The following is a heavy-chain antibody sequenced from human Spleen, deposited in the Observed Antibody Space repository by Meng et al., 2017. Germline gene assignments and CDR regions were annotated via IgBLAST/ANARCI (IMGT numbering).Heavy chain of an antibody. V-gene: IGHV4-30-4*01. CDR3: VRSRAWVRTGFDP. Sequence: QVQLQESGPGLVKPSQTLSLTCTVSGGSISSGDYYWSWIRQPPGKGLEWIGYIYDSGSTYYNPSLKSRLTISVAASKSQFSLKLTSVTAADTAVYYCVRSRAWVRTGFDPWGQGTLVTVSS. CDR2: IYDSGST. D-gene: IGHD1-26*01. CDR1: GGSISSGDYY. J-gene: IGHJ5*02.